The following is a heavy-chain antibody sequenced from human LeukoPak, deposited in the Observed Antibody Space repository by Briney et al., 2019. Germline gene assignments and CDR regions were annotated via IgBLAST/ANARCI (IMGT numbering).Heavy chain of an antibody. CDR1: GYTLTELS. V-gene: IGHV1-24*01. J-gene: IGHJ5*02. CDR2: FDPEDGET. Sequence: GASVKVSCKVSGYTLTELSMHWVRQAPGKGLEWMGGFDPEDGETIYAQKFQGRVTMTEDTSTDTAYMELSRLRSDDTAVYYCARSSGRFQRDNWFDPWGQGTLVTVSS. CDR3: ARSSGRFQRDNWFDP.